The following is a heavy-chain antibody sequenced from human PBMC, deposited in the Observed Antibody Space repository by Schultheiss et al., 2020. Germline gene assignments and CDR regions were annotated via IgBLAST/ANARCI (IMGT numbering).Heavy chain of an antibody. CDR1: GFTFSSYA. V-gene: IGHV3-74*01. Sequence: WGSLRLSCAASGFTFSSYAMSWVRQAPGKGLEWVSRINSDGSSTNYADSVKGRFIISRDNAKNTVYLQMNSLRPEDTAVYYCARGGWYESFDYWGQGALVTVSS. CDR3: ARGGWYESFDY. CDR2: INSDGSST. D-gene: IGHD6-19*01. J-gene: IGHJ4*02.